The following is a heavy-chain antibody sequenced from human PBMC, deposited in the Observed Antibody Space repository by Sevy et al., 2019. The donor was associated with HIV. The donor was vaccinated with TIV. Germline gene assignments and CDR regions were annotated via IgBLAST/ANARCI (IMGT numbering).Heavy chain of an antibody. CDR1: GYTLTVLS. Sequence: ASVKVSCKVSGYTLTVLSMHWVRQAPGKGLEWMGGFDPEDGETIYPQKFQGRVTMTEDTSTDTAYMELSSLRSEDTAVYYCATEIAAAWYYQHWGQGTLVTVSS. J-gene: IGHJ1*01. V-gene: IGHV1-24*01. CDR3: ATEIAAAWYYQH. CDR2: FDPEDGET. D-gene: IGHD6-13*01.